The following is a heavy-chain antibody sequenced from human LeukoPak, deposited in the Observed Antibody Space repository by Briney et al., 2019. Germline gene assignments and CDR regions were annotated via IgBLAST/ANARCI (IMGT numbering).Heavy chain of an antibody. V-gene: IGHV7-4-1*02. CDR1: GGTFSNYG. Sequence: GASVKVSCKASGGTFSNYGISWVRQAPGQGLERMGWINTNTGNPTYAQGFTGRFVFSLDTSVSTAYLQISSLKAEDTAVYYCARDPYAGTRGIAVAGSLDWGQGTLVTVSS. CDR3: ARDPYAGTRGIAVAGSLD. CDR2: INTNTGNP. D-gene: IGHD6-19*01. J-gene: IGHJ4*02.